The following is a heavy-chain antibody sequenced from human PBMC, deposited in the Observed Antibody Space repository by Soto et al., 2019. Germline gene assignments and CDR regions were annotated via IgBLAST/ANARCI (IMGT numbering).Heavy chain of an antibody. V-gene: IGHV1-3*01. D-gene: IGHD4-17*01. J-gene: IGHJ5*02. Sequence: ASVKVSCKASGYTFSSYAMNWVRQAPGQRLEWMGWINGGNGNTKYSQKFQGRVTITRDTSASTAYMELSSLRSEDTAVYYCARGVSTVTPNWFDPWGQATLVTVSS. CDR3: ARGVSTVTPNWFDP. CDR1: GYTFSSYA. CDR2: INGGNGNT.